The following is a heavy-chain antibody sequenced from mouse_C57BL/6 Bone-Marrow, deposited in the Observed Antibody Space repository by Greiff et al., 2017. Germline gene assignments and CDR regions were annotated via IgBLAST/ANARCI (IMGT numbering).Heavy chain of an antibody. CDR3: ANYYYGSSYDAMDY. CDR1: GYTFTSYG. Sequence: QVQLQQSGAELARPGASVKLSCKASGYTFTSYGISWVKQRTGQGLEWIGEIYPRSGNTYYNEKFKGKATLTADKSSSTAYMELRSLTSEHSAVYFCANYYYGSSYDAMDYWGQGTSVTVSS. V-gene: IGHV1-81*01. D-gene: IGHD1-1*01. CDR2: IYPRSGNT. J-gene: IGHJ4*01.